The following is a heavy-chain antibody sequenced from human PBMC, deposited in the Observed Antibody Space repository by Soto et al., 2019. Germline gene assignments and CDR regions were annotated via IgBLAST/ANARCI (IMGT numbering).Heavy chain of an antibody. CDR1: GFSFVDYA. D-gene: IGHD5-18*01. Sequence: EVQLLESGGGLVQPGGSLRLSCVASGFSFVDYAMTWVRQAPGKGLEWVSAISGSGGSTYYADAVRGRFTISRDHSKNTLFLQMDSLRVEDTAIYYCAKDQYSYGYGEDSFYCWGQGTLVTVSS. V-gene: IGHV3-23*01. CDR3: AKDQYSYGYGEDSFYC. CDR2: ISGSGGST. J-gene: IGHJ4*02.